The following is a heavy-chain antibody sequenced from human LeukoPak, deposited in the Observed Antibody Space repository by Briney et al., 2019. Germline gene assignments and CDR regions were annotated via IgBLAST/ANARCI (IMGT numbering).Heavy chain of an antibody. V-gene: IGHV1-2*02. CDR2: INPNSGGT. CDR1: GYTFTGYY. CDR3: ARAGASGYFTFDY. J-gene: IGHJ4*02. D-gene: IGHD3-3*01. Sequence: ASVKVSRKASGYTFTGYYMHWVRQAPGQGLEWMGWINPNSGGTNYAQKFQGRVTMTRDTSISTAYMELSRLRSDDTAVYYCARAGASGYFTFDYWGQGTLVTVSS.